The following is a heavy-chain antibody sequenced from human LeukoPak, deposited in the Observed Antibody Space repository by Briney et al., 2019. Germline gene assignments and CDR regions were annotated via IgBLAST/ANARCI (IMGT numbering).Heavy chain of an antibody. Sequence: SETLSLTCASSGGSISSGGYSWSWIWQPPGKGLEWIGYIYHSGSTYYNPSLKSRVTISVDRSKNQFSLKLSSVTAADTAVYYCARGNSDGDYGYWGQGTLVTVSS. CDR2: IYHSGST. J-gene: IGHJ4*02. CDR1: GGSISSGGYS. V-gene: IGHV4-30-2*01. CDR3: ARGNSDGDYGY. D-gene: IGHD4-17*01.